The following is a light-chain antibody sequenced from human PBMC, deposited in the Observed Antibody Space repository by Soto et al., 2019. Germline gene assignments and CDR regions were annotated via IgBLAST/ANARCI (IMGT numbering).Light chain of an antibody. J-gene: IGKJ2*01. CDR1: LSVYTS. CDR3: QQRSNWYT. CDR2: DAF. V-gene: IGKV3-11*01. Sequence: IVLTQSPASLSLSPGERATLSCRASLSVYTSLAWFQQKPGQAPRLLIYDAFNRAAGNPARFSGSGSGTDFNVTISSLEPEDFALYYSQQRSNWYTFGQGTKLEI.